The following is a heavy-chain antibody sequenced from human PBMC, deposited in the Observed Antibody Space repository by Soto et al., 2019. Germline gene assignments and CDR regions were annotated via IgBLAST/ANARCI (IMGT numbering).Heavy chain of an antibody. V-gene: IGHV1-18*01. D-gene: IGHD1-26*01. CDR2: IGGYKGNT. J-gene: IGHJ4*02. Sequence: QVQLVQSGAEVREPGASVKVSCKASGYTFTNYGVSWVRQAPGQGLEWMGWIGGYKGNTNYAQKLQGRVTLTTDTSTSTAYMELSSLRSEDTAVYYCARGSGSYDALYWGQGTLVTVSS. CDR3: ARGSGSYDALY. CDR1: GYTFTNYG.